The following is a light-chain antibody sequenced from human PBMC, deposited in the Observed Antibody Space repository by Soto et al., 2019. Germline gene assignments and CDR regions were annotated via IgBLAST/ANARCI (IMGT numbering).Light chain of an antibody. V-gene: IGKV3-20*01. CDR1: QSVSSPY. CDR3: QQYGSSPCT. CDR2: PAS. J-gene: IGKJ3*01. Sequence: EVVLTQSPVTLSLSPGERATLSCRASQSVSSPYLAWYQPKPGQPPRLLLYPASSRATDIPDRFIGSGSGTEVTLTIARLAPEDFAMYYCQQYGSSPCTFGPGTKVDI.